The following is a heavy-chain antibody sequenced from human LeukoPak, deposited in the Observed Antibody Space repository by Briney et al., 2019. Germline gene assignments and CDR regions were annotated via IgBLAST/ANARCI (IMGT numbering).Heavy chain of an antibody. D-gene: IGHD3-10*01. V-gene: IGHV4-59*08. CDR2: IYYSGST. Sequence: SETLSLTCTVSGGSISSYYWSWIRQPPGKGLEWIGYIYYSGSTNYNPSLKSRVTISVDTSKNQFSLKLSSVTAADTAVYYCARHHLWSGTYYYGMDVWGQGTTVTVSS. CDR3: ARHHLWSGTYYYGMDV. J-gene: IGHJ6*02. CDR1: GGSISSYY.